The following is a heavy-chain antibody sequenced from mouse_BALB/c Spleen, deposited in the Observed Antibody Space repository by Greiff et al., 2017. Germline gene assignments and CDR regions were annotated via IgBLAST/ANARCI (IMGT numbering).Heavy chain of an antibody. Sequence: EVMLVESGGGLVKPGGSLKLSCAASGFTFSSYAMSWVRQTPEKRLEWVASISSGGSTYYPDSVKGRFTISRDNARNILYLQMSSLRSEDTAMYYCARGGVDYYGAWFAYWGQGTLVTVSA. J-gene: IGHJ3*01. CDR2: ISSGGST. CDR1: GFTFSSYA. CDR3: ARGGVDYYGAWFAY. D-gene: IGHD1-1*01. V-gene: IGHV5-6-5*01.